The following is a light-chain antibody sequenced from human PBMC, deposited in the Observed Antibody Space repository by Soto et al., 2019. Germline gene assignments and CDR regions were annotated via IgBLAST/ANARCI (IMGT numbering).Light chain of an antibody. J-gene: IGKJ1*01. CDR2: AAS. CDR3: LQDYTSPRT. V-gene: IGKV1-6*01. CDR1: HDIRSD. Sequence: ATQMTQSPSSLSASVGDRVTITCRGSHDIRSDLAWYQKKSGKAPKLLIYAASSLQSGVPSRFSGSGSGSYFTLTISSLHPEDFATYYCLQDYTSPRTFGQGTSVEI.